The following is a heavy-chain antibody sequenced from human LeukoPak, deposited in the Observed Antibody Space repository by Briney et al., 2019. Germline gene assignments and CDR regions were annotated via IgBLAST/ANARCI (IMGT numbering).Heavy chain of an antibody. CDR3: ARWHSHGRYFDY. J-gene: IGHJ4*02. D-gene: IGHD2-21*01. CDR2: FCDSGNS. V-gene: IGHV4-59*01. CDR1: GGSIRDYC. Sequence: SETLSLTCIVSGGSIRDYCWNWIRQPPGKGLEWIGYFCDSGNSDYKPSLKSRVTISVDTSKNQLSLKLTSATAADTAVYYCARWHSHGRYFDYWGQGALVTVSS.